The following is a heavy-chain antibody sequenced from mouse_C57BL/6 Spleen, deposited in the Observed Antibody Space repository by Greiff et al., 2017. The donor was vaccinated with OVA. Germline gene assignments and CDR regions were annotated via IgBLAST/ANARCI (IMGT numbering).Heavy chain of an antibody. CDR2: IDPSDSYT. Sequence: VQLQQPGAELVMPGASVKLSCKASGYTFTSYWMHWVKQRPGQGLEWIGEIDPSDSYTNYNQKFKGKSTLTVDKSSSTAYMQLSSLTSDDSAVYYCARRHYYGSSYGDYYAMDYWGQGTSVTVAS. CDR3: ARRHYYGSSYGDYYAMDY. CDR1: GYTFTSYW. D-gene: IGHD1-1*01. V-gene: IGHV1-69*01. J-gene: IGHJ4*01.